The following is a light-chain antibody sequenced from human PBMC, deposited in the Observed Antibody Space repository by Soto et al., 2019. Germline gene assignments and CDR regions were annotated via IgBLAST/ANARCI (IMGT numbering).Light chain of an antibody. J-gene: IGLJ3*02. CDR3: AAWDDSLNGWV. CDR1: SSNIGSNT. CDR2: SNN. Sequence: QAVVTQPPSASGTPGQRVTISCSGSSSNIGSNTVNWYQQLPGTAPKLLIYSNNQRPSGVADRFSGSKSGTSASLAISGLQSEDEADYYCAAWDDSLNGWVFGGGTKVTVL. V-gene: IGLV1-44*01.